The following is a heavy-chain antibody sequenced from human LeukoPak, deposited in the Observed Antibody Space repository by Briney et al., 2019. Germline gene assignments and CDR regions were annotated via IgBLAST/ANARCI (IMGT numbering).Heavy chain of an antibody. CDR1: GYTFTSYG. Sequence: ASVKVSCKASGYTFTSYGISWVRQAPGQGLEWMGWISAYNGNTNYAQNLQGRVTMTTDTSTSTAYMELRSLRSDDTAVYYCASSDSVFQALDPWGQGTLVTVSS. CDR3: ASSDSVFQALDP. V-gene: IGHV1-18*01. CDR2: ISAYNGNT. D-gene: IGHD2-21*01. J-gene: IGHJ5*02.